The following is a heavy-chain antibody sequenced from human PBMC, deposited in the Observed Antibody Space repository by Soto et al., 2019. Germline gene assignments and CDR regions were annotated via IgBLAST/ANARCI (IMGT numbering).Heavy chain of an antibody. J-gene: IGHJ4*02. CDR3: AVDLPTYDSGEFDF. CDR2: IKSIRGGGTT. V-gene: IGHV3-15*01. D-gene: IGHD3-10*01. Sequence: DVQLVESGGGLVKPGGSLRLSCAASGFTVSSAWMSWVRQAPGKGLEWVGRIKSIRGGGTTDYAAPVKGRFIVSREDSRDTLCLSMNSLKTEDTAVYYCAVDLPTYDSGEFDFWGQGSLVTVSS. CDR1: GFTVSSAW.